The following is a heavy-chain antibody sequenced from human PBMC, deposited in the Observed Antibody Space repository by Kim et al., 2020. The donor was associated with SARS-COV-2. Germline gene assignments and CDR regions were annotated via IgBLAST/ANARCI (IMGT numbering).Heavy chain of an antibody. CDR1: GFTFSGSA. J-gene: IGHJ3*02. CDR3: TREGGSYSRFGAFDI. Sequence: GGSLRLSCAASGFTFSGSAMHWVRQASGKGLEWVGRIRSKANSYATAYAASVKGRFTISRDDSKNTAYLQMNSLKTEDTAVYYCTREGGSYSRFGAFDIWGQGTMVTVSS. CDR2: IRSKANSYAT. V-gene: IGHV3-73*01. D-gene: IGHD1-26*01.